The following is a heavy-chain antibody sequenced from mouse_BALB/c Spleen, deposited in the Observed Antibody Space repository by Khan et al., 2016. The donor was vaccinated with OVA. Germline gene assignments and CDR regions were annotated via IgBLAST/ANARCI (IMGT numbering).Heavy chain of an antibody. CDR2: IDPSTGYT. D-gene: IGHD2-1*01. J-gene: IGHJ3*01. V-gene: IGHV1-7*01. CDR3: TGRGVYGIVTY. Sequence: QVQLQQSGAELAKPGASVEMSCTASGYTFTTYWMHWVKQRPGQGLEWIGYIDPSTGYTEYNQKFKDKATLTADKSSSTAYMQLSSLTSEDSAVYYCTGRGVYGIVTYWGQGTFVTVSA. CDR1: GYTFTTYW.